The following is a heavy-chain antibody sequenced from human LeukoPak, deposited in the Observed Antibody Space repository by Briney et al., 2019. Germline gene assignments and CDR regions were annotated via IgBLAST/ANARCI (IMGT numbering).Heavy chain of an antibody. CDR1: GFTFSTYT. CDR3: AKVLRKDGIWDIDY. D-gene: IGHD3-9*01. CDR2: IYGSGGAS. Sequence: GGSLRLSCAASGFTFSTYTMNWVRQAPGKGLEWVSGIYGSGGASFYADSVKGRFTISRDNSQNTVFLQMDSLRDEDTALYYCAKVLRKDGIWDIDYWGKGTLVTVS. V-gene: IGHV3-23*01. J-gene: IGHJ4*02.